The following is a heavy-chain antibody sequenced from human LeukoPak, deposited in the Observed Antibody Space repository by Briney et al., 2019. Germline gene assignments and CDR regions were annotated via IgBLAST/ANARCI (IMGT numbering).Heavy chain of an antibody. J-gene: IGHJ4*02. D-gene: IGHD3-16*02. CDR3: ARDRGEYYDYVWGSYRYFDY. V-gene: IGHV4-31*03. CDR1: GGSISSGGYY. CDR2: IYYSGST. Sequence: SQTLSLTCTVSGGSISSGGYYWSWIRQHPGKGLEWIGYIYYSGSTYYNPSLKSRVTISVDTSKNQFSLKLSSVTAADTAVYYCARDRGEYYDYVWGSYRYFDYWGQGTLVTVSS.